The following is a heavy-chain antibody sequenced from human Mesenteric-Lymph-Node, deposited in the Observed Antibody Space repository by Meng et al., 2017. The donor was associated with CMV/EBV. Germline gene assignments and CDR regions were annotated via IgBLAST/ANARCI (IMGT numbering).Heavy chain of an antibody. V-gene: IGHV4-59*01. CDR1: GGSISSYH. Sequence: SETLSLTCTVSGGSISSYHWSWIRQTPGKGLEWIGYIYHRGSTNYNPSLKSRVTISIDASKNQFSLKLSSVMAAATAVYYCARMYSSSPRGGFDPWGQGTLVTVSS. J-gene: IGHJ5*02. D-gene: IGHD6-6*01. CDR2: IYHRGST. CDR3: ARMYSSSPRGGFDP.